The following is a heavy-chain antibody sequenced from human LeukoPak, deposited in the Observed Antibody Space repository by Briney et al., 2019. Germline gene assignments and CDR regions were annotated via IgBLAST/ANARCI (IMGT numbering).Heavy chain of an antibody. D-gene: IGHD5-24*01. Sequence: GGSLRLSCAASGFTLSSYGMHWVRQAPGKGLEWVAFIRYDGSNKYYAASVKSRFTISRDNSKNTLYLQMNSLRAEDTAVYYCAKDFRVVEMATNFDYWGQGTLVTVSS. J-gene: IGHJ4*02. CDR1: GFTLSSYG. CDR2: IRYDGSNK. CDR3: AKDFRVVEMATNFDY. V-gene: IGHV3-30*02.